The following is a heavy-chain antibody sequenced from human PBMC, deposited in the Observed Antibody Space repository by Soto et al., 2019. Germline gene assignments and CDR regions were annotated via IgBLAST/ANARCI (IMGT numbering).Heavy chain of an antibody. J-gene: IGHJ6*02. Sequence: SVEVSCKASGGTFSSYAISWVRQAPGQGLEWMGGIIPIFGTANYAQKFQGRVTITADESTSTAYMELSSLRSEDTAVYYCASNLLPAAQAYYYYGMDVWGQGTTVTVSS. V-gene: IGHV1-69*13. CDR2: IIPIFGTA. D-gene: IGHD2-2*01. CDR1: GGTFSSYA. CDR3: ASNLLPAAQAYYYYGMDV.